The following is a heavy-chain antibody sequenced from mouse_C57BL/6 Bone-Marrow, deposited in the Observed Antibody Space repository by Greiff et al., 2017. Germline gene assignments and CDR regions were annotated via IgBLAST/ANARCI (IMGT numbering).Heavy chain of an antibody. CDR2: IDPETGGT. CDR1: GYTFTDYE. Sequence: QVQLQQSGAELVRPGASVTLSCKASGYTFTDYEMHWVKQTPVHGLEWIGAIDPETGGTAYNQKFKGKAILTAEKSSSTAYMELRSLTSEDSAVYYCTRYSNFEVWFAYWGQGTLVTVSA. D-gene: IGHD2-5*01. V-gene: IGHV1-15*01. CDR3: TRYSNFEVWFAY. J-gene: IGHJ3*01.